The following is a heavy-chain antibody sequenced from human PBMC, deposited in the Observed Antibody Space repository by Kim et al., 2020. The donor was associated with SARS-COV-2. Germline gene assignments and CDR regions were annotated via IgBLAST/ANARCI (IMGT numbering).Heavy chain of an antibody. CDR1: GGSISSGDYY. V-gene: IGHV4-30-4*01. J-gene: IGHJ4*02. CDR2: IFYSGTT. CDR3: ARGSGLGTPFDY. D-gene: IGHD3-9*01. Sequence: SETLSLTCTVSGGSISSGDYYWSWIRQPPGKGLEWIGYIFYSGTTYYNPSLKSRITISVDTSKNQFSLNLSSVTAADTADYYCARGSGLGTPFDYWGQG.